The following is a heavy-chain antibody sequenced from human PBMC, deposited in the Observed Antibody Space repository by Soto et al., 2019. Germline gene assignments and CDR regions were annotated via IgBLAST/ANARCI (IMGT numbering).Heavy chain of an antibody. CDR1: GFSVSTNY. J-gene: IGHJ6*02. Sequence: GESLKISCAASGFSVSTNYMSWVRQAPGKGLEWVSLIYSDGRTYYADSVKGRFTISRDNSKNTLNLQMNSLRAEDTAVYYCARESGYCGGGSCYLDYYYYAMDVWGQGTTVTVSS. CDR3: ARESGYCGGGSCYLDYYYYAMDV. V-gene: IGHV3-53*01. D-gene: IGHD2-15*01. CDR2: IYSDGRT.